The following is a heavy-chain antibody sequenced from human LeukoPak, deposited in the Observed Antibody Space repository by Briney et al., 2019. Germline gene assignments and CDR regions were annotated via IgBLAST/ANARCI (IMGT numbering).Heavy chain of an antibody. V-gene: IGHV3-30*02. CDR1: GFTFSSYG. Sequence: GGSLRLSCAASGFTFSSYGMHWVRQAPGKGLEWVAFIRYDGSNKYYADSVKGRFTISRDNAKNSLYLQLNSLRAEDTAVYYCARVPGDYWGQGTLVTVSS. CDR2: IRYDGSNK. J-gene: IGHJ4*02. CDR3: ARVPGDY.